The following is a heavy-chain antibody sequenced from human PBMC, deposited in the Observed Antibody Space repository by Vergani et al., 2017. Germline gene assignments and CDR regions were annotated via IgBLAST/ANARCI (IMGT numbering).Heavy chain of an antibody. CDR2: IDEYGNRA. V-gene: IGHV3-74*02. CDR3: VRSGYCTGIACNTRFDS. J-gene: IGHJ5*01. CDR1: GFSFNTYW. D-gene: IGHD2-8*02. Sequence: EVQLVESGGGSVQSGGSLRLSCVASGFSFNTYWMHWVRQAPGKGLMWVARIDEYGNRATYGDFETGRFTISRDNAKNTVFLQMNNLRADNAGVYYCVRSGYCTGIACNTRFDSWGQGALVTVSS.